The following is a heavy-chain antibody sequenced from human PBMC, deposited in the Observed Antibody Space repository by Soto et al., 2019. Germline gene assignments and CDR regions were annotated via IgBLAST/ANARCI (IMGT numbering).Heavy chain of an antibody. D-gene: IGHD2-2*01. V-gene: IGHV3-23*01. CDR1: GFTFSSYA. J-gene: IGHJ6*04. CDR2: ISGSGGST. CDR3: AKDLPGARDIVVVPAATHV. Sequence: GGSLRLSCAASGFTFSSYAMSWVRQAPGKGLEWVSAISGSGGSTYYADSVKGRFTISRDNSKNTLYLQMNSLRAEDTAVYYCAKDLPGARDIVVVPAATHVWGKGTTVTVSS.